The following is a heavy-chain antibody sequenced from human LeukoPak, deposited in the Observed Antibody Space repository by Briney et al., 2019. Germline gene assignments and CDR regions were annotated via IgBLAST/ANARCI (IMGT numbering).Heavy chain of an antibody. D-gene: IGHD5-24*01. V-gene: IGHV4-59*01. Sequence: SETLSLTCAVSGGSISSYYWSWIRQPPGKGLEWIGYIYYSGSTNYRPSLKSRVTISVDTSKNQFSLKLSSVTAADTAVYYCARGGRVRWLQPHDYWGQGTLVTVSS. J-gene: IGHJ4*02. CDR3: ARGGRVRWLQPHDY. CDR1: GGSISSYY. CDR2: IYYSGST.